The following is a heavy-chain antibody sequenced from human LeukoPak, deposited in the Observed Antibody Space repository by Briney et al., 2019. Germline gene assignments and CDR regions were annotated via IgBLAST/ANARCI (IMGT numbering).Heavy chain of an antibody. CDR3: VRDPVEWELLLDY. CDR1: GFSFSGHW. J-gene: IGHJ4*02. CDR2: ICSTSRCI. V-gene: IGHV3-21*01. Sequence: PGGSLRLSCTASGFSFSGHWMHWARQLPGKGLEWVSSICSTSRCIFYADSVKGRFTISRDNAKSSLYLQMNDLRAEDTAVYYCVRDPVEWELLLDYWGQGTLVTVSS. D-gene: IGHD1-26*01.